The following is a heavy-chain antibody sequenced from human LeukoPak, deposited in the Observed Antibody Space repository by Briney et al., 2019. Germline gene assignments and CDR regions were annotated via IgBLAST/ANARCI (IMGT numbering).Heavy chain of an antibody. CDR1: GFTFSSYS. CDR3: ARALPYDFWSGYYPTYDAFDI. J-gene: IGHJ3*02. D-gene: IGHD3-3*01. Sequence: GGSLRLSCGASGFTFSSYSMNWVRQAPGKGLEWVSSISSSSSYIYYADSVKGRFTISRDNAKNSLYLQMNSLRAEDTAVYYCARALPYDFWSGYYPTYDAFDIWGQGTMVTVSS. CDR2: ISSSSSYI. V-gene: IGHV3-21*01.